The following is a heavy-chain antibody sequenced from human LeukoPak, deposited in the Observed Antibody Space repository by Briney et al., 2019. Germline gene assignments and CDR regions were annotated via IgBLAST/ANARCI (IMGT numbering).Heavy chain of an antibody. CDR1: GGSISSYY. CDR2: ISDSGST. D-gene: IGHD2-21*01. Sequence: PSETLSLTCTVPGGSISSYYWSWIRQPPGKGLEWIGYISDSGSTNYNPSLKSRVTISIETSMTAADTAVYYCAKGSGPPWFDPWGQGTLVTVSS. CDR3: P. J-gene: IGHJ5*02. V-gene: IGHV4-59*01.